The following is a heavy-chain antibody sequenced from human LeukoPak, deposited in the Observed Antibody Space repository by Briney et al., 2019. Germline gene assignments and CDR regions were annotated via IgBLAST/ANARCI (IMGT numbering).Heavy chain of an antibody. J-gene: IGHJ4*02. Sequence: ASVKVSCKASGGTFSSYAISWVRQAPGQGLEWMGGIIPIFGTANYAQKFQGRVTITADESTSTAYMELSSLRSEDTAVYYCARESGGWTHFDYWGQGTLVTVSS. D-gene: IGHD6-19*01. CDR1: GGTFSSYA. CDR3: ARESGGWTHFDY. CDR2: IIPIFGTA. V-gene: IGHV1-69*01.